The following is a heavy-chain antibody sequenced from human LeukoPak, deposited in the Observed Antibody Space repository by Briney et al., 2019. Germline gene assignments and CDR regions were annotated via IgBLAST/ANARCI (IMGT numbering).Heavy chain of an antibody. V-gene: IGHV1-69*13. D-gene: IGHD6-25*01. J-gene: IGHJ6*02. CDR3: AIHSSGSTSYYYAMDV. CDR2: IIPIFGTA. Sequence: ASVKVSCKASGGTFSSYGISWVRQAPGQGLEWMGGIIPIFGTANYAQKFQGRVTITADESTSTAYMELSSLRSEDTAVYYCAIHSSGSTSYYYAMDVWGQGTTVTVSS. CDR1: GGTFSSYG.